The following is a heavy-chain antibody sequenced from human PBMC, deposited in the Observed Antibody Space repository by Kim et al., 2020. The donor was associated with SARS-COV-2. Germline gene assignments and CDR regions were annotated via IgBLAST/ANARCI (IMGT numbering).Heavy chain of an antibody. CDR3: TTGSARGFPDFDY. D-gene: IGHD6-6*01. J-gene: IGHJ4*02. Sequence: YAATVKGRFTISRDDSKNTLYLQMNSLKTEDTAVYYCTTGSARGFPDFDYWGQGTLVTVSS. V-gene: IGHV3-15*01.